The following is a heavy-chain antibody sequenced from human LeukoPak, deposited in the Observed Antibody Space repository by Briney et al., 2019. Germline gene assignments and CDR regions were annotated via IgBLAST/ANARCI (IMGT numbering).Heavy chain of an antibody. V-gene: IGHV4-59*08. Sequence: AETLSLTCTVSGASISAYSWSWIRQPPGKGLEWIGCIHYSGNTHCNPSLESRVTLSVDTSKNQFSLKLSSVTAADTAVYYCARHGRESRYFDWLLYYIDHWGQGAVAPVSS. CDR3: ARHGRESRYFDWLLYYIDH. CDR2: IHYSGNT. D-gene: IGHD3-9*01. J-gene: IGHJ4*02. CDR1: GASISAYS.